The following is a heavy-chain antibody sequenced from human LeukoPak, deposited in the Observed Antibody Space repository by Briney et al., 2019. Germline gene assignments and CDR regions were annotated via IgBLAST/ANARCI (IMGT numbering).Heavy chain of an antibody. CDR3: ATLQEVAVAPVVDY. J-gene: IGHJ4*02. Sequence: SVKVSCKASGGTFTSYAISWVRQAPGQGLEWMGGIIPIFGTANYAQKFQGRVTITADESTSTAYMELSSLRSEDTAVYYCATLQEVAVAPVVDYWGQGTLVTVSS. CDR2: IIPIFGTA. D-gene: IGHD6-19*01. CDR1: GGTFTSYA. V-gene: IGHV1-69*13.